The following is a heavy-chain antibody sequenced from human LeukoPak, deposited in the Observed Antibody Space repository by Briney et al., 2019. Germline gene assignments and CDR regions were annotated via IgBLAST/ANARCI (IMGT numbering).Heavy chain of an antibody. CDR3: ARGPRAYDFWSGPYYFDY. V-gene: IGHV1-8*01. CDR1: GYTFTSYD. D-gene: IGHD3-3*01. CDR2: MNPNSGNT. Sequence: ASVKVSCKASGYTFTSYDINWVRQATGQGLEWMGWMNPNSGNTGYAQKFQGRVTMTRNTSISTAYMELSSLRSEDTAVYYCARGPRAYDFWSGPYYFDYWGQGTLVTVSS. J-gene: IGHJ4*02.